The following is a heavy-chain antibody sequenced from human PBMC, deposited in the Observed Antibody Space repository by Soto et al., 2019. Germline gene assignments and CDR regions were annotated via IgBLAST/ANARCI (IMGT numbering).Heavy chain of an antibody. Sequence: ASVKVSCKASGYTFTSYSVHWGRQAPGQRLEWMGWIKADNGHTKYSQKFQGRVTISMDTSASTVYMELSSLRSEDTALYYCARGGYFDWLFYADGKDVWGQWTTVSVS. D-gene: IGHD3-9*01. V-gene: IGHV1-3*01. CDR2: IKADNGHT. CDR1: GYTFTSYS. CDR3: ARGGYFDWLFYADGKDV. J-gene: IGHJ6*02.